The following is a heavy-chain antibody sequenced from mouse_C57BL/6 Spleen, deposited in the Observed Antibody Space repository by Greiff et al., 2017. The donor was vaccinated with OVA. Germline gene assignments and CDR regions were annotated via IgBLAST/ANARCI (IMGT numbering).Heavy chain of an antibody. V-gene: IGHV3-6*01. J-gene: IGHJ4*01. CDR1: GYSITSGYY. CDR2: ISYDGSN. Sequence: VQLKESGPGLVKPSQSLSLTCSVTGYSITSGYYWNWIRQFPGNKLEWMGYISYDGSNNYNPSLKNRISITRDTSKNQFFLKLNSVTTEDTATYYCARRGYGNYDAMDYWGQGTSVTVSS. CDR3: ARRGYGNYDAMDY. D-gene: IGHD2-10*02.